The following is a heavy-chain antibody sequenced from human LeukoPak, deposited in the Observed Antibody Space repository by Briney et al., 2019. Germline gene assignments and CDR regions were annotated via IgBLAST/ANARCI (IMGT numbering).Heavy chain of an antibody. CDR1: GIDISYHY. CDR3: ARVWFGYFFQ. CDR2: IHTGGTT. Sequence: QTGGSLRLFCVASGIDISYHYMGWVRQAPGKGLEWVSVIHTGGTTHYADSVKGRFTISKDTSNNTVYLQMNSVTVEDTAVYYCARVWFGYFFQWGQGALVTVSS. D-gene: IGHD3-10*01. V-gene: IGHV3-53*01. J-gene: IGHJ4*02.